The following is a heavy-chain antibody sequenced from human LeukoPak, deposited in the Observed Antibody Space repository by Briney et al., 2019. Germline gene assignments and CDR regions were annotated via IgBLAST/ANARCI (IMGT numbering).Heavy chain of an antibody. J-gene: IGHJ4*02. CDR2: IYPRDGST. CDR3: ARDQEGFDY. CDR1: GYTFTGYY. Sequence: GASVKVSCKASGYTFTGYYIHWARQAPGQGLEWMGMIYPRDGSTSYAQKFQGRVTVTRDTSTSTVHMELSGLRSEDTAVYYCARDQEGFDYWGQGTLVTVSS. V-gene: IGHV1-46*01.